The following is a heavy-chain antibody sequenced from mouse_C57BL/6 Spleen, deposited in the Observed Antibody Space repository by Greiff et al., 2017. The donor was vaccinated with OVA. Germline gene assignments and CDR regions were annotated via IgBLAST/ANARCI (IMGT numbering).Heavy chain of an antibody. Sequence: QVQLQQPGAELVKPGASVKLSCKASGSTFPSYWLHWVKQRPGQGLEWIGMIHPNSGSTNYNEKFKSKATLTIDKSSSTAYMQLSSLTSEDSAVYYFAIYYYGSSSHWYFDVWGTGTTVTVSS. CDR1: GSTFPSYW. D-gene: IGHD1-1*01. CDR2: IHPNSGST. V-gene: IGHV1-64*01. CDR3: AIYYYGSSSHWYFDV. J-gene: IGHJ1*03.